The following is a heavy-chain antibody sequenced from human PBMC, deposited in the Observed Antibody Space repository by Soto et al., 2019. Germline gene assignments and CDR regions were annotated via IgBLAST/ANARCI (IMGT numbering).Heavy chain of an antibody. CDR3: AKEYGRLDY. J-gene: IGHJ4*02. V-gene: IGHV3-11*06. CDR2: ISSSSGYT. D-gene: IGHD4-17*01. Sequence: QVQLVESGGGLVKPGGSMRLSCAASGFTFSDYYMSWIRQAPGKGLEWVSYISSSSGYTNYADSVKGRFTITRDNAKNSLYLQMNSLRAEDTAVYYCAKEYGRLDYWGQGTLVTVSS. CDR1: GFTFSDYY.